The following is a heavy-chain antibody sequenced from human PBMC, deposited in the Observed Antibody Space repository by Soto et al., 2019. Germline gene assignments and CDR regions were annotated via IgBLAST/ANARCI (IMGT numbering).Heavy chain of an antibody. CDR1: GGSISSSNW. Sequence: LRRPLSLTCAVSGGSISSSNWWSWVRQPPGKGLEWIGEIYHSGSTNYNPSLKSQVTISVDKSKNQFSLKLSSVTAADTAVYYCARDRRKXRGDTSQRTNYYYGMDVWGQGTTVTVSS. V-gene: IGHV4-4*02. D-gene: IGHD3-10*01. CDR2: IYHSGST. CDR3: ARDRRKXRGDTSQRTNYYYGMDV. J-gene: IGHJ6*02.